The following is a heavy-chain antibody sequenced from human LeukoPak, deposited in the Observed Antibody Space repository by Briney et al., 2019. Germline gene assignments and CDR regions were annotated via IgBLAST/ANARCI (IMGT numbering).Heavy chain of an antibody. V-gene: IGHV4-59*08. CDR3: ARHLGYYGSGSYEC. J-gene: IGHJ4*02. CDR2: ISYNGYT. CDR1: GGSLSTYY. Sequence: PSETLSLTCVVPGGSLSTYYWSWIRQSPGKGLEWIGYISYNGYTNYNPSLNSRVTMSVDTSKSQFSLRLSSVTASDTAVYYCARHLGYYGSGSYECWGQGTMVSVSS. D-gene: IGHD3-10*01.